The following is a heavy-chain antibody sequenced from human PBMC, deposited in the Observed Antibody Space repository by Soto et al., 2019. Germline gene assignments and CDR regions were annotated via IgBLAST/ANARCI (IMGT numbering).Heavy chain of an antibody. V-gene: IGHV3-30*18. CDR3: AKEKSPLDYGDASIDY. CDR1: GFTFRSYG. D-gene: IGHD4-17*01. J-gene: IGHJ4*02. Sequence: GGSLRLSCAASGFTFRSYGMHWVRQAPGKGLEWVTIISYDGSNKYYADSVKGRFTISRDNSKNTLYLQMNSLRAEDTAEYYCAKEKSPLDYGDASIDYWGQGTLVTVSS. CDR2: ISYDGSNK.